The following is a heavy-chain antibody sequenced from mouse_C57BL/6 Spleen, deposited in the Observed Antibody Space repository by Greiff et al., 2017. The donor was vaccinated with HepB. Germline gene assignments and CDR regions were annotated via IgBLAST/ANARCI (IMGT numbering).Heavy chain of an antibody. V-gene: IGHV7-3*01. D-gene: IGHD1-1*02. CDR2: IRNKANGYTT. J-gene: IGHJ1*03. CDR1: GFTFTDYY. Sequence: DVMLVESGGGLVQPGGSLSLSCAASGFTFTDYYMSWVRQPPGKALEWLGFIRNKANGYTTEYSASVKGRFTISRDNSQSILYLQMNALRAEDSATYYCASFGNWYFDVWGTGTTVTVSS. CDR3: ASFGNWYFDV.